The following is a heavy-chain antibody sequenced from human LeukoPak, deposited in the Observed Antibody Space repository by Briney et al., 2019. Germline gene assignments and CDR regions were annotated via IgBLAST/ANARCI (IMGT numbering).Heavy chain of an antibody. CDR2: INPSGGST. D-gene: IGHD2-2*01. V-gene: IGHV1-46*01. Sequence: ASVKVSCKASGYTFTGYYMHWVRQAPGQGLEWMGVINPSGGSTSYAQKFQGRVTMTRDTSTSTVYMELSSLRSEDTAVYYCARERGPAIVVVPAAQYGMDVWGQGTTVTVSS. J-gene: IGHJ6*02. CDR3: ARERGPAIVVVPAAQYGMDV. CDR1: GYTFTGYY.